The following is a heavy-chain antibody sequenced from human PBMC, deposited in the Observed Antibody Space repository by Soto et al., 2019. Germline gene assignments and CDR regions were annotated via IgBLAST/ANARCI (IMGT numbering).Heavy chain of an antibody. D-gene: IGHD3-3*01. CDR2: ISAYNGNT. CDR3: ARAGEHYDFWSGKAPFDY. J-gene: IGHJ4*02. V-gene: IGHV1-18*01. CDR1: GYTFTSYG. Sequence: ASVKVSCKASGYTFTSYGISWVRQAPGQGLEWMGWISAYNGNTNYAQKLQGRVTMTTDTSTYTAYMELRSLRSDDTAVYYCARAGEHYDFWSGKAPFDYWGQGTLVTVSS.